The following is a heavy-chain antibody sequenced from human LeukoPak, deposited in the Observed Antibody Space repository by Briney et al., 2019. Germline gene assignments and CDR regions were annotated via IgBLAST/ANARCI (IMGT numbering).Heavy chain of an antibody. Sequence: ASVKVSCKASGYTFTGHYMHWVRQAPGQGLEWMGWINPNSGGTKYAQKFEGRVTMTRDTSISTAYMELSRVTSDDTAVYYCARGGIRTAASKFDYWGQGTLVTVSS. CDR1: GYTFTGHY. D-gene: IGHD6-13*01. V-gene: IGHV1-2*02. CDR3: ARGGIRTAASKFDY. J-gene: IGHJ4*02. CDR2: INPNSGGT.